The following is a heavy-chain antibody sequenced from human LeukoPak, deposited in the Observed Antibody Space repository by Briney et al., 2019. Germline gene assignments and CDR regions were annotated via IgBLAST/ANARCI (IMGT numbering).Heavy chain of an antibody. CDR1: GGSISSHY. Sequence: PSETLSLTCTVSGGSISSHYWSWIRQPPGKGLEWIGYIYYSGSTNYIPSLKSRVTISVHTSKNQFSLKLSSVTAADTAVYYCARGYCSGGSCYVPVDYWGQGTLVTVSS. CDR3: ARGYCSGGSCYVPVDY. J-gene: IGHJ4*02. CDR2: IYYSGST. V-gene: IGHV4-59*11. D-gene: IGHD2-15*01.